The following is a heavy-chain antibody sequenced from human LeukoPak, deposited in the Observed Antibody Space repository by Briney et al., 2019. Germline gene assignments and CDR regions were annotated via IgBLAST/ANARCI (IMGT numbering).Heavy chain of an antibody. J-gene: IGHJ4*02. CDR1: GGSISSGGYY. Sequence: SQTLSLTCAVSGGSISSGGYYWSWIRQPPGKGLEWIGYIYYSGSTNYNPSLKSRVTISVDTSKNQFSLKLSSVTAADTAVYYCTRGTTGWELLQGYYFDYWGQGTLVTVSS. D-gene: IGHD1-26*01. V-gene: IGHV4-61*08. CDR3: TRGTTGWELLQGYYFDY. CDR2: IYYSGST.